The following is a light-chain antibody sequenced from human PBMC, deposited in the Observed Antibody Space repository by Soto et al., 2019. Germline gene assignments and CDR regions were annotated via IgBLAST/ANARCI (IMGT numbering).Light chain of an antibody. CDR3: QQFDDLPRT. CDR1: QDIRNY. Sequence: DIQMTQSPSSLSASVGDRVTITCPASQDIRNYLNWYQQKPGKAPKVLISLASTLETGVPSRFSGGGSGTDFTFTISSLQPEDIATYYCQQFDDLPRTFGGGTKVDI. J-gene: IGKJ4*01. V-gene: IGKV1-33*01. CDR2: LAS.